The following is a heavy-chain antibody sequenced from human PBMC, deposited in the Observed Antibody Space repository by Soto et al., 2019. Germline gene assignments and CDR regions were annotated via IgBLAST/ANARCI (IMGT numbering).Heavy chain of an antibody. D-gene: IGHD2-21*01. V-gene: IGHV4-4*07. CDR3: ARSAIPRGGWFRP. CDR2: IYASGST. J-gene: IGHJ5*02. Sequence: XGTLSLTCTVSGDSLSTYYWSWIRQPAGKGLEWIGRIYASGSTNYNPSLKGRVSMSVDTSKKQFSLRMISVTAADTAMYYCARSAIPRGGWFRPWGQGVLVTVSS. CDR1: GDSLSTYY.